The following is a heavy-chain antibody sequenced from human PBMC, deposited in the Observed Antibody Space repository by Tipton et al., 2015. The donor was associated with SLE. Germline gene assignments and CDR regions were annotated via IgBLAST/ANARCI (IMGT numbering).Heavy chain of an antibody. Sequence: SLRLSCAASGFTFSSHPMNWVRQAPGKGLEWVSFINSRSDIIYYADSVKGRFTISRDNSKNSLYLEMNSLRAEDTAMYFCARDWADYRPFYYFYGLDVWGQGTTVTVSS. V-gene: IGHV3-48*01. CDR1: GFTFSSHP. CDR3: ARDWADYRPFYYFYGLDV. D-gene: IGHD3-16*02. J-gene: IGHJ6*02. CDR2: INSRSDII.